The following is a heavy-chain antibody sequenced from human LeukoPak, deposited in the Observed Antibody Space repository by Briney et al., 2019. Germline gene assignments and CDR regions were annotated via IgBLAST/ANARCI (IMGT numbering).Heavy chain of an antibody. CDR2: IYWNDDK. V-gene: IGHV2-5*01. J-gene: IGHJ5*02. Sequence: SGPTLVNPTQTLTLTCTFSGFSLSTSGVGVGWIRQPPGKALEWLALIYWNDDKRYSPSLKSRLTITKDTSKNQVVLTMTNMDPVDTATYYCAHRRGNGDYVWFDPWGQGTLVTVSS. D-gene: IGHD4-17*01. CDR1: GFSLSTSGVG. CDR3: AHRRGNGDYVWFDP.